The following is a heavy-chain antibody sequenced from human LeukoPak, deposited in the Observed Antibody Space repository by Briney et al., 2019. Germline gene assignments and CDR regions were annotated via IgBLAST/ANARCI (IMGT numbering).Heavy chain of an antibody. CDR1: GYTFTSYY. Sequence: ASVKVSCKASGYTFTSYYMHWVRQAPGQGLEWMGIINPSGGSTSYAQKFQGRVTMTRDTSTSTVYMELSSLRSEDTAVYYCARDWVDYVWGSYRRLFDYWGQGTLVTVSS. CDR2: INPSGGST. J-gene: IGHJ4*02. CDR3: ARDWVDYVWGSYRRLFDY. V-gene: IGHV1-46*01. D-gene: IGHD3-16*02.